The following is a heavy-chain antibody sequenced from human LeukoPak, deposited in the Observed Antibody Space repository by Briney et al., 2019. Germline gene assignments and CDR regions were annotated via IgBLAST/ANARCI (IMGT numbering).Heavy chain of an antibody. CDR1: GFTFSSYW. V-gene: IGHV3-74*01. D-gene: IGHD1-14*01. Sequence: TGRSLRLSCAASGFTFSSYWMHWVRQVPGKGLVWVARINPGGSSITYADSVKGRFTISRDNAKNTLYLQMDSLRAEDTGVYYCARSNQADDYWGQGTLVTVPS. J-gene: IGHJ4*02. CDR3: ARSNQADDY. CDR2: INPGGSSI.